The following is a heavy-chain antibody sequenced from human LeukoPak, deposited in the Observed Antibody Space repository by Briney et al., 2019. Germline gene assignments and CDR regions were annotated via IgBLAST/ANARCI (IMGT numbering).Heavy chain of an antibody. D-gene: IGHD3-9*01. CDR3: AREKTDWALYWYFDL. CDR1: GFTVSSNY. V-gene: IGHV3-53*01. J-gene: IGHJ2*01. CDR2: IYSGGST. Sequence: AGGSLRLSCAASGFTVSSNYMSWVRQAPGKGLEWVSLIYSGGSTYYADSVKGRFTISRDNSKNTLYLQMNSLRAEDTAVYYCAREKTDWALYWYFDLWGRGTLVTVSS.